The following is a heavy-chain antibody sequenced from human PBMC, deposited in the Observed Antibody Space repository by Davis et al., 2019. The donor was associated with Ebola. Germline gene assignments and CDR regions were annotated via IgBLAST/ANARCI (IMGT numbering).Heavy chain of an antibody. CDR2: IIPILGIA. D-gene: IGHD3-22*01. CDR1: GGTFSSYA. CDR3: ARTSYYYDSSGYYYRNWFDP. J-gene: IGHJ5*02. V-gene: IGHV1-69*04. Sequence: SVKVSCKASGGTFSSYAISWVRQAPGQGLEWMGRIIPILGIANYAQKFQGRVTMTRDTSTSTVYMELSSLRSEDTAVYYCARTSYYYDSSGYYYRNWFDPWGQGTLVTVSS.